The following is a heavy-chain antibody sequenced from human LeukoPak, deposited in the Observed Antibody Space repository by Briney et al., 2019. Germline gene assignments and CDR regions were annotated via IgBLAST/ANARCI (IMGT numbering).Heavy chain of an antibody. D-gene: IGHD2-2*01. CDR1: GFTFGSYA. CDR2: ISYDGSNK. CDR3: ARDPPDIVVVPAANYFHWFDP. J-gene: IGHJ5*02. Sequence: GGSLRLSCAASGFTFGSYAMHWVRQAPGKGLEWVAVISYDGSNKYYADSVKGRFTISRDNSKNTLYLQMNSLRAEDTAVYYCARDPPDIVVVPAANYFHWFDPWGQGTLVTVSS. V-gene: IGHV3-30-3*01.